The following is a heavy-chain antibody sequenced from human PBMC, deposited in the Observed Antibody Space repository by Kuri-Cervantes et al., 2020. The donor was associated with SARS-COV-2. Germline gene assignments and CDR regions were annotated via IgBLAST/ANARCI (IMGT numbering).Heavy chain of an antibody. V-gene: IGHV4-59*12. D-gene: IGHD5-24*01. CDR2: IYYSGST. Sequence: GSLRPSCIVYGGSISSYYWSWIRQPPGKGLEWIGYIYYSGSTNYNPSLKSRVTISVDTSKNQFSLKLSSVTAADTAVYYCARDGWATGYYYGMDVWGQGTTVTISS. CDR1: GGSISSYY. CDR3: ARDGWATGYYYGMDV. J-gene: IGHJ6*02.